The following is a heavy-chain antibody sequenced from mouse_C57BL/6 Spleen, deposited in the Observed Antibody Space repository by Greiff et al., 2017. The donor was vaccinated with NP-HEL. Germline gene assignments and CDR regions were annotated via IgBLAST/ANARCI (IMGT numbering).Heavy chain of an antibody. Sequence: EVMLVESGGGLVQPGGSLKLSCAASGFTFSDYGMAWVRQAPRKGPEWVAFISNLAYSIYYADTVTGRFTISRENAKNTLYLEMSSLRSEDTAMYYCGRSRYEGAMDYWGQGTSVTVSS. J-gene: IGHJ4*01. D-gene: IGHD2-3*01. CDR1: GFTFSDYG. CDR3: GRSRYEGAMDY. V-gene: IGHV5-15*01. CDR2: ISNLAYSI.